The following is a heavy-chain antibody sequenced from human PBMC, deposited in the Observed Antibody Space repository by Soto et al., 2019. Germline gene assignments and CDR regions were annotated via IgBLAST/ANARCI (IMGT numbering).Heavy chain of an antibody. J-gene: IGHJ6*02. V-gene: IGHV4-31*03. CDR3: ARVCGGDCHYGMDV. CDR1: GGSISSGGYY. Sequence: SETLSLTCTVSGGSISSGGYYWTWIRQHPGKGLEWIGYIYYSGSTYYNPSLKSRVTISVDTSKNQFSLKLSSVTAADTAVYYCARVCGGDCHYGMDVWGQGTTVT. D-gene: IGHD2-21*02. CDR2: IYYSGST.